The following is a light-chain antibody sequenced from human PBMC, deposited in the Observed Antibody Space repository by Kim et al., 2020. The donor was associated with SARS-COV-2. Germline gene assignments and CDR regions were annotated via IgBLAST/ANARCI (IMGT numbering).Light chain of an antibody. CDR2: WGS. V-gene: IGKV4-1*01. CDR3: QQHYSSPRT. J-gene: IGKJ1*01. Sequence: DIVMTQSPDSLAVSLGERATINCKSSQSVLNRANNKDYLVWYQQKPGQPPKLLICWGSTRESGVPDRFSGSGSGTDFTLTITSLQAEDVAVYFCQQHYSSPRTFGQGTKVDIK. CDR1: QSVLNRANNKDY.